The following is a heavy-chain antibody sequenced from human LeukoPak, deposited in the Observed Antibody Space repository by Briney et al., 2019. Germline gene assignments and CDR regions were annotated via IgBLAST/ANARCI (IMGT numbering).Heavy chain of an antibody. CDR1: GFTFSSYG. V-gene: IGHV3-30*12. CDR3: ATGKRGYSYGYTIDY. CDR2: ISGNGGNK. J-gene: IGHJ4*02. Sequence: PGGSLRLSCAAPGFTFSSYGMHWVRQAPGTGVEGVAVISGNGGNKYYADCAKGRFTISRDNSKNTLYLQMNSLRAEDTAVYYCATGKRGYSYGYTIDYWGQGTLVTVSS. D-gene: IGHD5-18*01.